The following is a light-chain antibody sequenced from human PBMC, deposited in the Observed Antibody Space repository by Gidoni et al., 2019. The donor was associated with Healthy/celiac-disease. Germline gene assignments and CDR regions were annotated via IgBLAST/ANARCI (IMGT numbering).Light chain of an antibody. CDR3: QPLS. CDR1: QSVSSY. J-gene: IGKJ3*01. Sequence: IVLTQSPATLSLSPGERATLSCRASQSVSSYIAWYQPKPGQAPRLHIDDATNRATGIPGRLSGSGSETDCTLTIGSLGPEDFAVCYCQPLSFGPGTKVDIK. CDR2: DAT. V-gene: IGKV3-11*01.